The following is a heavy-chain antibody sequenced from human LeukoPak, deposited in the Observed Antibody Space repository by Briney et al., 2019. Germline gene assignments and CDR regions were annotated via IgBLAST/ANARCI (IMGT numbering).Heavy chain of an antibody. D-gene: IGHD2-21*02. CDR1: GGTFSRYA. CDR3: GRSYCGGDCYSVY. Sequence: SVKVSCKASGGTFSRYAISWVRQAPGQGLEWMGRIIPIFGTANYAQKFQGRVTITADKSTSTAYMELSSLRSEDTAVYYCGRSYCGGDCYSVYWVQGTLVTVSS. J-gene: IGHJ4*02. V-gene: IGHV1-69*06. CDR2: IIPIFGTA.